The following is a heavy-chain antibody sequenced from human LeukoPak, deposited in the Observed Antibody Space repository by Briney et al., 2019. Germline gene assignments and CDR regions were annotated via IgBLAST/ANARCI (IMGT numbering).Heavy chain of an antibody. J-gene: IGHJ2*01. V-gene: IGHV1-69*02. D-gene: IGHD3-22*01. CDR1: APTFSSYS. CDR2: IIPILGIA. Sequence: SVKPSCKPSAPTFSSYSISCVRQAPGHGLEWMGRIIPILGIANYAQKFQGRVTITADKSTSTAYMELSSLRSEDTAVYYCATPRFLTYYYDSSGLDWYFDLWGRGTLVTVSS. CDR3: ATPRFLTYYYDSSGLDWYFDL.